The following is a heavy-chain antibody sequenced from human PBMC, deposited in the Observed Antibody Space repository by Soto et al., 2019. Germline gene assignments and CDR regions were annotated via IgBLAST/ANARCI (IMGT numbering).Heavy chain of an antibody. D-gene: IGHD2-15*01. CDR2: ISGSGGST. J-gene: IGHJ4*02. CDR3: AKDRIEALFDY. V-gene: IGHV3-23*01. Sequence: GGSLRLSCAASGFTFSSYAMSWVRQAPGKGLEWVSAISGSGGSTYYADSVKGRFTISRDNSKNTLYLQMNSLRAEDADVYYCAKDRIEALFDYWGQGTLVTVSS. CDR1: GFTFSSYA.